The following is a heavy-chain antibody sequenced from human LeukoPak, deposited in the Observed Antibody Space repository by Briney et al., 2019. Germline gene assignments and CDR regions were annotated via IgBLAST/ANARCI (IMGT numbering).Heavy chain of an antibody. Sequence: GESLKISCKGSGYSFTNYWIGWVRQMPGKGLEWMGIIYPGDSDTRYSPSFQGQVTISTDKSIGTAYLQRSSLKASDTAMYYCARYSSGWSVDYWGQGTLVTVSS. V-gene: IGHV5-51*01. D-gene: IGHD6-19*01. J-gene: IGHJ4*02. CDR2: IYPGDSDT. CDR3: ARYSSGWSVDY. CDR1: GYSFTNYW.